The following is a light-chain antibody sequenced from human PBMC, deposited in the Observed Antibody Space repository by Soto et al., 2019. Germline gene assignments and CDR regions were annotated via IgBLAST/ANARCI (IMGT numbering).Light chain of an antibody. CDR1: SSEVGGYNY. Sequence: QSVLTQPASVYGSSGQSITISCTGTSSEVGGYNYVSWYQQHPGKAPKLMIYDVSNRPSGVSNRFSGSKSGNTASLPISGLQAEDGADYYCSSYTSSSTLYVFGTGTKVTVL. CDR3: SSYTSSSTLYV. J-gene: IGLJ1*01. CDR2: DVS. V-gene: IGLV2-14*01.